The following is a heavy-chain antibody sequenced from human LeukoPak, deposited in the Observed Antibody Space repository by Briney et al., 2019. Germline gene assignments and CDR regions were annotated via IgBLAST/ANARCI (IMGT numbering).Heavy chain of an antibody. V-gene: IGHV4-34*01. CDR2: INHSGST. D-gene: IGHD3-10*01. CDR3: ARGRVVRGVIXHFDY. J-gene: IGHJ4*02. Sequence: SETLSLTCAVYGVSFSGYYWSWIRQPPGKGLEWIGEINHSGSTNYNPSLKRRVTIPVDTSKNQFSLKLSSVTAADTAVYYCARGRVVRGVIXHFDYXGQGTLVAVSS. CDR1: GVSFSGYY.